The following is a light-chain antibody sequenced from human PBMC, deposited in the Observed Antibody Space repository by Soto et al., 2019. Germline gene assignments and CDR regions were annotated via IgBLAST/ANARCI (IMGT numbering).Light chain of an antibody. CDR2: EAS. CDR1: QSVSSY. V-gene: IGKV3-11*01. CDR3: QQRSNWSRT. Sequence: VLTQSPAPLSLSPGERAPLSCRASQSVSSYLAWYQQKPGQAPRLLIYEASNRDTGIPARFSGSGSGTDFTLTISSLQPEDFAAYYCQQRSNWSRTFGQGTKVDIK. J-gene: IGKJ1*01.